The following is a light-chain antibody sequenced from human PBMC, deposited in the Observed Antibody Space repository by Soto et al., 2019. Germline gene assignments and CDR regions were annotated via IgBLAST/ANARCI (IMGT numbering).Light chain of an antibody. Sequence: QSVLTQPASVSGSPGQSINISCTGTSSDVGGYNYVSWYQHHPDKAPKLIIYDVSNRPSGVSNPFSGSKSGNTASLTISGLQPEDEADYYCSSYTTSNTRQIVFGTGTKVTVL. J-gene: IGLJ1*01. CDR3: SSYTTSNTRQIV. CDR2: DVS. V-gene: IGLV2-14*03. CDR1: SSDVGGYNY.